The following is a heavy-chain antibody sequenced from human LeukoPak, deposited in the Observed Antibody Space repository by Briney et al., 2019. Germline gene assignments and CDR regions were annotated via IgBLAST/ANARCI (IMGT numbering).Heavy chain of an antibody. Sequence: GGSLRLSCAGSGFTFSNSWMGWVRQAPGKGLEWVANVQHIGGETYYVDSVKGRFTISRDNARNSLYLQMNSLRAEDTAVYYCARTSTNSGSYDYWGQGTLVTVSS. V-gene: IGHV3-7*01. CDR2: VQHIGGET. J-gene: IGHJ4*02. D-gene: IGHD1-26*01. CDR3: ARTSTNSGSYDY. CDR1: GFTFSNSW.